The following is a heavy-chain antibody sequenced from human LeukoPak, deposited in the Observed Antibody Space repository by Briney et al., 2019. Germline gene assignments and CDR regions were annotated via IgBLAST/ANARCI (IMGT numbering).Heavy chain of an antibody. V-gene: IGHV3-23*01. Sequence: GGSLRLSCAASGSAFNSYAMNWVRQAPGKGLEWVSAISGSGGSTYYADSVKGRFTISRDNSKNTLYLQMNSLRAEDTAVYYCAKDRPYSSGWYLIFDYWGQGTLVTVSS. CDR2: ISGSGGST. CDR1: GSAFNSYA. J-gene: IGHJ4*02. D-gene: IGHD6-19*01. CDR3: AKDRPYSSGWYLIFDY.